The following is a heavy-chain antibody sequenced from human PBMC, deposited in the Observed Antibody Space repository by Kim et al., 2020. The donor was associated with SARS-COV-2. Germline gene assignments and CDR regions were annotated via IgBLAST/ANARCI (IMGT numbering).Heavy chain of an antibody. D-gene: IGHD3-3*01. CDR2: MFYSGRT. CDR3: VTTGKFFYYYYALDV. J-gene: IGHJ6*01. CDR1: GGSITSSSYY. Sequence: SETLSLTCSVSGGSITSSSYYWGWIRQPPGKGLEWIGTMFYSGRTDYNSSLKGRVTISSDTSKNHLSLTLRSVTAADTGVYYCVTTGKFFYYYYALDVWG. V-gene: IGHV4-39*07.